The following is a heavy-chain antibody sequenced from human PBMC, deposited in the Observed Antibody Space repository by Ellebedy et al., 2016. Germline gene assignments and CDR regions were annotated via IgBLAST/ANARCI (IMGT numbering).Heavy chain of an antibody. V-gene: IGHV4-34*01. CDR2: INHSGST. CDR1: GGSFSGYY. D-gene: IGHD5-18*01. J-gene: IGHJ6*02. CDR3: ARGTAMGRYYYYGMDV. Sequence: SETLSLTCAVYGGSFSGYYWSWIRQPPGKGLEWIGEINHSGSTNYNPSLKSRVTISVDTSKNQFSLKLSSVTAADTAVYYCARGTAMGRYYYYGMDVWGQGTTVTVSS.